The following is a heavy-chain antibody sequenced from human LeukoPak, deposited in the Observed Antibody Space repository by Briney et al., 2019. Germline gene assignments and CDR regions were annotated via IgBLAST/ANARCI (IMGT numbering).Heavy chain of an antibody. CDR2: INADGGRT. J-gene: IGHJ6*02. D-gene: IGHD2/OR15-2a*01. V-gene: IGHV3-43*02. Sequence: GGSLTLSCAASGFTIDAYAMHWARQPPGKGLEWVSLINADGGRTYYADSVKGRFTIPRDNSKNSLYLQMNSLRTEDTALYYCATWAFYHGLDVWGQGTTVTVSS. CDR3: ATWAFYHGLDV. CDR1: GFTIDAYA.